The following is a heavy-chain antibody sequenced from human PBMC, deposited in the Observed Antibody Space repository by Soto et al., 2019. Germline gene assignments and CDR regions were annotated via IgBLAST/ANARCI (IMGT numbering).Heavy chain of an antibody. J-gene: IGHJ4*02. Sequence: PSETLSLTCAVYGGSFSGYYWSWIRQPPGKGLEWIGEINHSGSTNYNPSLKSRVTISVDTSKNQFSLKLSSVTAADTAVYYCARSGGTLPYWDQGTLVTVSS. CDR1: GGSFSGYY. V-gene: IGHV4-34*01. D-gene: IGHD3-16*01. CDR2: INHSGST. CDR3: ARSGGTLPY.